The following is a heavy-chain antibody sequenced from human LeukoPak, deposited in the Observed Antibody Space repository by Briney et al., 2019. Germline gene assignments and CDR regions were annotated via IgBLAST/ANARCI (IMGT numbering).Heavy chain of an antibody. V-gene: IGHV3-21*01. CDR1: GFTFSTYS. CDR3: ARSPRYSRQNRG. D-gene: IGHD6-13*01. Sequence: PGGSLRLSCATSGFTFSTYSMNWVRQAPGKGLEWVSSISSSSSYIYYADSVKGRFTISRDNAKNSLYLQMNSLRAEDTALYYCARSPRYSRQNRGWGQGTLVTVPS. CDR2: ISSSSSYI. J-gene: IGHJ4*02.